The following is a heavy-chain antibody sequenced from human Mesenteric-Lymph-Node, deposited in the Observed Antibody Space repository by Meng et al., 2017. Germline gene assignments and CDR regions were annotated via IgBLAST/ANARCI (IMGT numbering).Heavy chain of an antibody. CDR2: ISGSGGST. Sequence: GESLKISCAASGFTFSSYAMSWVRQAPGKGLEWVSAISGSGGSTYYADSVKGRFTISRDNSKNTLYLQMNSLRAEDTAVYYCAKGTQGPIVGATPAHYWGQGTLVTVSS. CDR1: GFTFSSYA. D-gene: IGHD1-26*01. CDR3: AKGTQGPIVGATPAHY. V-gene: IGHV3-23*01. J-gene: IGHJ4*02.